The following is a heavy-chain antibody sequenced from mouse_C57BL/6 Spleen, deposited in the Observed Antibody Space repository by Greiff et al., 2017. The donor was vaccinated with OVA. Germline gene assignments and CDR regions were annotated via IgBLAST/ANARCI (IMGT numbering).Heavy chain of an antibody. CDR3: ARGGYGSSYNWYFEV. D-gene: IGHD1-1*01. V-gene: IGHV5-6*01. Sequence: EVQRVESGGDLVKPGGSLKLSCAASGFTFSSYGMSWVRQTPDKRLEWVATISSGGSYTYYPDSVKGRFTISRDNAKNTLYLQMSSLKSEDTAMYYCARGGYGSSYNWYFEVWGTGTTVTVAS. CDR1: GFTFSSYG. CDR2: ISSGGSYT. J-gene: IGHJ1*03.